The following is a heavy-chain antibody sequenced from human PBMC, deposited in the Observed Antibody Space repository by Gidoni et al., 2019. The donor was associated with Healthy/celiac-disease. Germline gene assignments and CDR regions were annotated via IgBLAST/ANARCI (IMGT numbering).Heavy chain of an antibody. Sequence: EVQLLEYGGGLVQPGGSLRLSCAASGFTFSSYAMSWVRQDPGKGREWVSAISGSGGSTYYADSVKCRFTISRDNSKNTLYLQMNSLRAEDTAVYYCAKDTMIVVVITEGMDYWGQGTLVTVSS. CDR3: AKDTMIVVVITEGMDY. J-gene: IGHJ4*02. CDR1: GFTFSSYA. V-gene: IGHV3-23*01. D-gene: IGHD3-22*01. CDR2: ISGSGGST.